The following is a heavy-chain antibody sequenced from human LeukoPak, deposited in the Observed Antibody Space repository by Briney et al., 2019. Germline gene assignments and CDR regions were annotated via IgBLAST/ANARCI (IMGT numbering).Heavy chain of an antibody. CDR3: ARDFSNGHTPYNWFDA. J-gene: IGHJ5*02. V-gene: IGHV4-59*01. Sequence: SETLSLTCNVSGASINSNYWSWIRQPPGKGLEWSGYIYYTGTTNSGNTNYNPSLKTRVTMSIDTYKNQFSLKVTSLTAADTAVYYCARDFSNGHTPYNWFDAWGQGTLVTVSS. CDR1: GASINSNY. D-gene: IGHD6-25*01. CDR2: IYYTGTTNSGNT.